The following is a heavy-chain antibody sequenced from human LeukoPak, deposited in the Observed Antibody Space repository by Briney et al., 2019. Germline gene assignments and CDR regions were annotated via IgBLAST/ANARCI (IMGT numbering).Heavy chain of an antibody. CDR1: GYTFTGYY. CDR2: INPNSGGT. Sequence: ASVNVSCKASGYTFTGYYMHWVRQAPGQGLEWMGWINPNSGGTNYAQKFQGRVTMTRDTSISTAYMELSRLRSDDTAVYYCARGSLDTAMVQLDYWGQGTLVTVSS. D-gene: IGHD5-18*01. CDR3: ARGSLDTAMVQLDY. V-gene: IGHV1-2*02. J-gene: IGHJ4*02.